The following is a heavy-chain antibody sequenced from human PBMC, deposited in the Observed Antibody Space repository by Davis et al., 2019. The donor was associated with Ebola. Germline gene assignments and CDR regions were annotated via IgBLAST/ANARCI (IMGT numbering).Heavy chain of an antibody. CDR2: IYYSGRT. V-gene: IGHV4-39*01. Sequence: MPSETLSLTCTVSGGSISTSSYYWGWIRQPPGKGLEWIGIIYYSGRTYYNPSLKSRVTISVDTSKNQFSLKLSSVTAADTAVYYCARLGSGSYGLDYWGQGTLVTVSS. CDR1: GGSISTSSYY. D-gene: IGHD1-26*01. CDR3: ARLGSGSYGLDY. J-gene: IGHJ4*02.